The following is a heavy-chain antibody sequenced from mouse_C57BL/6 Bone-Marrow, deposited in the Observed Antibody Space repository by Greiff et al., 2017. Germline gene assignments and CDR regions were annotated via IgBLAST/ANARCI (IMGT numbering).Heavy chain of an antibody. D-gene: IGHD2-5*01. V-gene: IGHV1-85*01. Sequence: VQLQQSGPELVKPGASVKLSCKASGYTFTSYDINWVKQRPGQGLEWMGWVCPRAGSNKYNEKFKGQATLTVDTSSSTAYMELHSLTAEDSAVYFCARGSNYGDFAYWGQGTTLTVSS. CDR3: ARGSNYGDFAY. CDR1: GYTFTSYD. CDR2: VCPRAGSN. J-gene: IGHJ2*01.